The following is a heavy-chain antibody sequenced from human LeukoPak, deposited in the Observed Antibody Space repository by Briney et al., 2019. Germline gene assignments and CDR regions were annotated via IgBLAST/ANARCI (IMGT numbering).Heavy chain of an antibody. Sequence: PSETLSLTCAVSGGSISSGNWWSWVRQPPGKGLEWIGEIHHSGSTNYNPSLKSRLTISVDKSKNQFFVKLSSVTAADTAVYYCARDLELERNRWNYFESWGQGTLVTVSS. V-gene: IGHV4-4*02. CDR2: IHHSGST. D-gene: IGHD1-1*01. CDR1: GGSISSGNW. CDR3: ARDLELERNRWNYFES. J-gene: IGHJ4*02.